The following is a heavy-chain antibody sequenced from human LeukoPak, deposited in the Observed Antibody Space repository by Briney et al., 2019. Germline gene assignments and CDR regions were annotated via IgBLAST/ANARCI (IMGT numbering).Heavy chain of an antibody. V-gene: IGHV4-59*08. Sequence: SETLSLTCTVSGDSISRYYWSWIRQPPGKGLEWIGYIFYSGSTNYNPSLESRVTISVDTSKNQFSLKLSSVTAADTAVYYCARQYSSSWIAEYFQHWGQGTLVTVSS. CDR1: GDSISRYY. CDR2: IFYSGST. J-gene: IGHJ1*01. D-gene: IGHD6-13*01. CDR3: ARQYSSSWIAEYFQH.